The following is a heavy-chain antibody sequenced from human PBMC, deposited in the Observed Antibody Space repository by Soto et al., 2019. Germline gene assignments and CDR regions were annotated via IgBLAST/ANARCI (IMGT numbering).Heavy chain of an antibody. CDR1: GFTFSSYA. V-gene: IGHV3-23*01. D-gene: IGHD5-12*01. CDR3: AKGRQYSGYTSEIYYYYGMDV. Sequence: EVQLLESGGGLVQPGGSLRLSCAASGFTFSSYAMSWVRQAPGKGLEWVSAISGSGGSTYYADSVKGRFTISRDNSKNTLYLQMNSLRAEDTAVYYCAKGRQYSGYTSEIYYYYGMDVWGQGTTVTVSS. CDR2: ISGSGGST. J-gene: IGHJ6*02.